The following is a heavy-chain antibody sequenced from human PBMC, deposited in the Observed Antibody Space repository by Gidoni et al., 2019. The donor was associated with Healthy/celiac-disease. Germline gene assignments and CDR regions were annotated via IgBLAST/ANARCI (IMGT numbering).Heavy chain of an antibody. CDR1: GYTFTSYY. D-gene: IGHD2-21*02. CDR3: ASGYCGGDCQNTLDPRPYAFDI. V-gene: IGHV1-46*01. Sequence: QVQLVQSGAEVKKPGASVKVSCQASGYTFTSYYMHWVRQAPGQGLEWMGIINPSGGSTSYAQKFQGRVTMTRDTSTSTVYMELSSLRSEDTAVYYCASGYCGGDCQNTLDPRPYAFDIWGQGTMVTVSS. CDR2: INPSGGST. J-gene: IGHJ3*02.